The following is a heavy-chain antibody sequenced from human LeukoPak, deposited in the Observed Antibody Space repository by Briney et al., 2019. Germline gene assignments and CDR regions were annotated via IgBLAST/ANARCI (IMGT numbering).Heavy chain of an antibody. Sequence: SETLSLTCTVSGGSISSGGYYWSWIRQHPGKGLEWIGYIYYSGSTYYNPSLKSRVTISVDTSKNQFSLKLSSVTAADTAEYYCARVAGYPNYYFDYWGQGTLVTVSS. CDR1: GGSISSGGYY. CDR2: IYYSGST. J-gene: IGHJ4*02. CDR3: ARVAGYPNYYFDY. V-gene: IGHV4-31*03. D-gene: IGHD5-12*01.